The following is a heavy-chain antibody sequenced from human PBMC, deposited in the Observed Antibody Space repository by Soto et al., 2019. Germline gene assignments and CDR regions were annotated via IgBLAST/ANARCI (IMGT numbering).Heavy chain of an antibody. CDR3: ARGLYGDARIHYYYYYYMDV. CDR2: MNPNSGNT. CDR1: GYTFTSYD. J-gene: IGHJ6*03. V-gene: IGHV1-8*01. Sequence: QVQLVQSGAEVKKPGASVKVSCKASGYTFTSYDINWVRQATGQGLEWMGWMNPNSGNTGYAQKFQGRVTMTRNTSISTAFMELSSLRSEDTAVYYCARGLYGDARIHYYYYYYMDVWGKGTTVTVSS. D-gene: IGHD4-17*01.